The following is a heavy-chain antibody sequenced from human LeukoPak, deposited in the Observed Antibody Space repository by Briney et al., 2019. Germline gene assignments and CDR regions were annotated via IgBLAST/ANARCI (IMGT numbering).Heavy chain of an antibody. D-gene: IGHD2-15*01. Sequence: SETLSLTCAVYGGSFSGYYWSWIRQPPGKGLEWIGYVDYRGNTNYNPSLKSRVTISIDTSKSLFSLKLNSVTAADTAVYYCARVEVGAANRQWYGMDVWGQGTTVTVSS. V-gene: IGHV4-59*01. J-gene: IGHJ6*02. CDR2: VDYRGNT. CDR3: ARVEVGAANRQWYGMDV. CDR1: GGSFSGYY.